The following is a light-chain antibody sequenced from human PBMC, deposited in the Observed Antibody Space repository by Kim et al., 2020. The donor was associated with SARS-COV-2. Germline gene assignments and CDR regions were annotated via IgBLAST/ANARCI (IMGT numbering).Light chain of an antibody. V-gene: IGKV3-15*01. Sequence: VSPGERASLSCRASQSVGSNLAWYQQKPGQAPRLLIFGASIRATGVPTRFSGSGSGTEFTLTISSLQSEDFAVYYCQQFNNWFMYTFGQGTKLEI. CDR3: QQFNNWFMYT. J-gene: IGKJ2*01. CDR1: QSVGSN. CDR2: GAS.